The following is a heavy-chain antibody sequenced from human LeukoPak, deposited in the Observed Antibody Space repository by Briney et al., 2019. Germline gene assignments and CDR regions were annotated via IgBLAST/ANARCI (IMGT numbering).Heavy chain of an antibody. J-gene: IGHJ6*02. V-gene: IGHV3-23*01. CDR3: SKDSSSGSSYYFHGMEV. Sequence: GGSLRLSCAASGFTVSSNYKSWVRQAPGKGLEWVSAISGSGGSTYYADSVKGWFTISRDNSKNTLYLQMNSLTSEDTAVYYCSKDSSSGSSYYFHGMEVWGQGTTVTVSS. D-gene: IGHD3-10*01. CDR1: GFTVSSNY. CDR2: ISGSGGST.